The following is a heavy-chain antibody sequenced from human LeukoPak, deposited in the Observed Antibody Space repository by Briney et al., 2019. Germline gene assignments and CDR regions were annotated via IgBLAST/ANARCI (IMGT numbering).Heavy chain of an antibody. J-gene: IGHJ5*02. CDR1: GFTFSSYS. Sequence: GGSLRLSCAASGFTFSSYSMNWVRQAPGKGLEWVSSISSSSSYIYYADSVKGRFTISRDNAKNSLYLQMNSRRAEDTAVYYCARDRAAAGVPPRRRFDPWGQGTLVTVSS. CDR3: ARDRAAAGVPPRRRFDP. D-gene: IGHD6-13*01. CDR2: ISSSSSYI. V-gene: IGHV3-21*01.